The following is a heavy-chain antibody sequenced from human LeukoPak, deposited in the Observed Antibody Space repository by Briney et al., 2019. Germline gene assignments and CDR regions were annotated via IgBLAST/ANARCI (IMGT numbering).Heavy chain of an antibody. J-gene: IGHJ4*02. CDR1: GFTFSSYD. V-gene: IGHV3-13*04. CDR2: IGTAGDT. CDR3: ERSYSSSWNFDY. Sequence: GGSLRLSCAASGFTFSSYDMHWVRQATGKGLEWVSAIGTAGDTYYSGSVKGRFTIFRENTKNSLYLQMKSRITADTAVYYFERSYSSSWNFDYSGQGRIVTVS. D-gene: IGHD6-13*01.